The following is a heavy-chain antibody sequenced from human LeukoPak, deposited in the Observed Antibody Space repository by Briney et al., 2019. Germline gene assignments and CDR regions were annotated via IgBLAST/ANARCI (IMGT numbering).Heavy chain of an antibody. CDR2: ISGSGGST. CDR1: GFTFSSYA. CDR3: AKDRREYYDSSGYYYPLDY. V-gene: IGHV3-23*01. J-gene: IGHJ4*02. D-gene: IGHD3-22*01. Sequence: RSLRLSCAASGFTFSSYAMSWVRQAPGKGLEWVSAISGSGGSTYYADSVKGRFTISRDNSKNTLYLQMNSLRAEDTAVYYCAKDRREYYDSSGYYYPLDYWGQGTLVTVSS.